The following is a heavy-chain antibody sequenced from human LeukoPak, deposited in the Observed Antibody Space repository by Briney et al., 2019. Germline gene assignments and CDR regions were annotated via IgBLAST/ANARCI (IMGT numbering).Heavy chain of an antibody. J-gene: IGHJ4*02. D-gene: IGHD2-2*01. Sequence: GTSLRLSCAASGFTFIIYTMHCVRHAPDKGGECVAVISNEGSNQFYADSVKGRFTISRDNSKNTLHLEMNSLRAEDTAVYYCARVRGYCSSTTCYSDYWGQGTLVTVSS. CDR3: ARVRGYCSSTTCYSDY. CDR1: GFTFIIYT. V-gene: IGHV3-30-3*01. CDR2: ISNEGSNQ.